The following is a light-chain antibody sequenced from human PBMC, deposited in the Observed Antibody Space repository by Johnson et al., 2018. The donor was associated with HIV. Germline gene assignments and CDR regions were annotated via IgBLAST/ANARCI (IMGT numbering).Light chain of an antibody. CDR2: DTD. J-gene: IGLJ1*01. CDR1: SSNIGNNF. CDR3: GTWDNSLSAGV. Sequence: QSVLTQPPSVSAAPGQKVTVSCSGSSSNIGNNFVSWYQQVPGTAPKLLIYDTDKRPSGIPDRFSGSKLGTSATLGISGLQTGDEADYYCGTWDNSLSAGVFGSGTKVTVL. V-gene: IGLV1-51*01.